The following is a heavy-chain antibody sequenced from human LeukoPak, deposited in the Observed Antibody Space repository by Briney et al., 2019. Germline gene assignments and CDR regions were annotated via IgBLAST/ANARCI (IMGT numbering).Heavy chain of an antibody. D-gene: IGHD6-6*01. J-gene: IGHJ4*02. Sequence: PSGTLSLTCAVYGGSFSGYYWSWIRQPPGKGLEWIGEINHSGSTNYNPSLKSRVTISVDTSKNQFSLKLSSVTAADTAVYYCARGLWQLVFDYWGQGTLVTVSS. CDR3: ARGLWQLVFDY. CDR1: GGSFSGYY. V-gene: IGHV4-34*01. CDR2: INHSGST.